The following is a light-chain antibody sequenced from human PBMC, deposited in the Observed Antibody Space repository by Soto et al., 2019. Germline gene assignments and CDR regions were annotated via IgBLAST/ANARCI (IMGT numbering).Light chain of an antibody. CDR1: QSISSY. CDR2: AAS. J-gene: IGKJ1*01. Sequence: DIQMTQSPSSLSASVGDRVTITCRASQSISSYLNWYQQKPGKAPKLLIYAASSLQSGVPSRFSGSGSGTDFTLTISSLQPEDFATYYCQQCYSTPPTFGQGNKVEIK. CDR3: QQCYSTPPT. V-gene: IGKV1-39*01.